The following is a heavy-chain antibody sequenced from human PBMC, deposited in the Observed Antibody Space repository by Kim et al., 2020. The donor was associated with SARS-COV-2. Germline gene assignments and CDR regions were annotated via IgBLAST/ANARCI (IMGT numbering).Heavy chain of an antibody. D-gene: IGHD4-17*01. V-gene: IGHV3-30*18. Sequence: GGSLRLSCAASGFTFSSYGMHWVRQAPGKGLECVAVISYDGSNKYYADSVKGRFTISRDNSKNTLYLQMNSLRAEDTAVYYCAKVRYGDYAAFDIWGQGTMVTVSS. CDR3: AKVRYGDYAAFDI. CDR2: ISYDGSNK. CDR1: GFTFSSYG. J-gene: IGHJ3*02.